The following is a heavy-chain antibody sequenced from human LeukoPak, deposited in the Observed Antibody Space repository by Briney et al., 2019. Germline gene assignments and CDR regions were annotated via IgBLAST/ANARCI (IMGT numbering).Heavy chain of an antibody. CDR2: IYYSGST. J-gene: IGHJ3*02. Sequence: PSETLSLTCTVSGGSISSYYWSWIRQPPGKGLEWIGYIYYSGSTNYNPSLKSRVTISVDASKNQFSLKLSSVTAADTAVYYWARDHTYYDILTGYSFGAFDIWGQGTMVTVSS. CDR1: GGSISSYY. D-gene: IGHD3-9*01. CDR3: ARDHTYYDILTGYSFGAFDI. V-gene: IGHV4-59*01.